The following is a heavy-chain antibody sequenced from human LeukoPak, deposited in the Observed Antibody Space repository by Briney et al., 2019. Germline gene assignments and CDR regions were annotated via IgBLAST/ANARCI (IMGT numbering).Heavy chain of an antibody. CDR3: ARHAAGTDY. J-gene: IGHJ4*02. D-gene: IGHD6-13*01. CDR1: GGSISSSSYY. Sequence: SETLSLTCTVSGGSISSSSYYWGWIRQPPGKGLEWIGSVYYSGSTYYNPSLKSRVTISVDTSKNQFSLKLSSVTAADTAVYYCARHAAGTDYWGQGTLVTVSS. CDR2: VYYSGST. V-gene: IGHV4-39*01.